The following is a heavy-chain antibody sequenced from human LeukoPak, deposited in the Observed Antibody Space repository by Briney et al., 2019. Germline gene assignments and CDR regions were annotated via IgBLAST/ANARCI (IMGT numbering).Heavy chain of an antibody. J-gene: IGHJ4*02. CDR2: ITSSGSAI. CDR1: GFTFSDYY. Sequence: GGSLRLSCAASGFTFSDYYMSWIRQAPGKGPEWVSYITSSGSAIYYADSVRGRFTISRDNARNSMFLHMDDLRAEDTAIYYCATDIVSTSGDYWGQGTLVTVSS. V-gene: IGHV3-11*01. D-gene: IGHD5/OR15-5a*01. CDR3: ATDIVSTSGDY.